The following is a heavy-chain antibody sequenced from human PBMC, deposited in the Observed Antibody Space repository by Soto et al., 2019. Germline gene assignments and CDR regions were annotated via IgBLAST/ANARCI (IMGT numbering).Heavy chain of an antibody. CDR3: ARGVSYYDSSGYYLNWFDP. CDR1: GYTFTSYG. CDR2: ISAYNGNT. J-gene: IGHJ5*02. D-gene: IGHD3-22*01. Sequence: ASVKVSCKASGYTFTSYGISWVRQAPVQGLEWMGGISAYNGNTNYAQKLQGRVTMTTETSTSTAYMEMRSLRSDDTAVYYCARGVSYYDSSGYYLNWFDPWG. V-gene: IGHV1-18*01.